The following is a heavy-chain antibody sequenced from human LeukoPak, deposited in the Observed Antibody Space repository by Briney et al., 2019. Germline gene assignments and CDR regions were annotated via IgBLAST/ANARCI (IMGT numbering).Heavy chain of an antibody. CDR1: GFTVGSNY. CDR3: ARDFVTGSHGIYYYYGMDV. Sequence: GGSLRLSCAASGFTVGSNYMSWVRQAPGKGLEWVSVIYSGGSTYYADSVKGRFTISRDNSKNTLYLQMNSLRAEDTAVYYCARDFVTGSHGIYYYYGMDVWGQGTTVTVSS. J-gene: IGHJ6*02. D-gene: IGHD2-15*01. CDR2: IYSGGST. V-gene: IGHV3-66*01.